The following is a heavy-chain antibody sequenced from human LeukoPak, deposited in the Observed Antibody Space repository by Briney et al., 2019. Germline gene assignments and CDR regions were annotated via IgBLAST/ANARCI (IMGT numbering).Heavy chain of an antibody. CDR2: IKEDGSKK. CDR1: GFKFNNHW. J-gene: IGHJ4*02. V-gene: IGHV3-7*01. D-gene: IGHD2-2*01. CDR3: VREDDSSSSFDY. Sequence: GGSLRLSCDASGFKFNNHWMSWIRQAPGKGLEWVAKIKEDGSKKKYVDSVKDRFTISRDNAQMSLNLQLTSLRAEDTAVYYCVREDDSSSSFDYWGQGTLVIVSS.